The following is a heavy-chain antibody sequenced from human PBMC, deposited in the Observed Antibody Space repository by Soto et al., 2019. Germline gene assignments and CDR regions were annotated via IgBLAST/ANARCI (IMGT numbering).Heavy chain of an antibody. J-gene: IGHJ4*02. V-gene: IGHV1-69*13. CDR1: GGTFSSYA. CDR2: IIPIFGTA. Sequence: ASVKVSCKASGGTFSSYAISWVRQAPGQGLEWMGGIIPIFGTADYAQKFQGRVTITADESTSTGNMELSSLRSEDTAVYYCASHNDGSGNSYRARDYWGQGTPVTAS. D-gene: IGHD3-22*01. CDR3: ASHNDGSGNSYRARDY.